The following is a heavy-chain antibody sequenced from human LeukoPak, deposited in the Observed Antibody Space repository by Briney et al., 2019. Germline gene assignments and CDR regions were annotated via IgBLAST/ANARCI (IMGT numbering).Heavy chain of an antibody. CDR2: ISGSGGGT. V-gene: IGHV3-23*01. D-gene: IGHD2/OR15-2a*01. J-gene: IGHJ4*02. CDR3: AKGTLLWD. CDR1: GFTFSSSA. Sequence: PGGSLRLSCAASGFTFSSSAMSWVRQAPGKGLEWVSSISGSGGGTYHADSVKGRFTISRDNSKNTLYLQMNSLRAEDTAVYYCAKGTLLWDWGQGTLVTVSS.